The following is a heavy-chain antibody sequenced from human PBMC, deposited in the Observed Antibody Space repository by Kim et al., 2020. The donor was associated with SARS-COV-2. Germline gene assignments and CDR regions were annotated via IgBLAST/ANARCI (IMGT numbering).Heavy chain of an antibody. CDR1: GFTFSSDW. V-gene: IGHV3-74*01. D-gene: IGHD6-19*01. CDR3: ARFGSDWSLSS. CDR2: IKTDGSFT. J-gene: IGHJ4*02. Sequence: GGSLRLSCAGSGFTFSSDWMHWVRQAPGKGLEWVSRIKTDGSFTTNADSVKGRFTISRDNAKNTLYLQMNSLRAEDTAVYYCARFGSDWSLSSWGQGTLVTVSS.